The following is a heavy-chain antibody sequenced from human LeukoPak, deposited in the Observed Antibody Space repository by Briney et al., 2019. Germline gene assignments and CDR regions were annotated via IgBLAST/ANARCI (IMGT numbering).Heavy chain of an antibody. J-gene: IGHJ4*02. D-gene: IGHD1-26*01. CDR2: INPSGGST. V-gene: IGHV1-46*01. CDR3: ARAPTAVVGATGTFDY. Sequence: ASVKVSCKASGYTFTSYGISWVRQAPGQGLEWMGIINPSGGSTSYTQKFQGRVTMTRDTSTSTVYMELSSLRSEDTAVYYCARAPTAVVGATGTFDYWGREPWSPSPQ. CDR1: GYTFTSYG.